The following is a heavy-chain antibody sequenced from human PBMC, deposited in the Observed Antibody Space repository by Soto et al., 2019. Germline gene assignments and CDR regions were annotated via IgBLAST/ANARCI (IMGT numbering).Heavy chain of an antibody. CDR1: GFTFSSYA. Sequence: GGSLRLSCAASGFTFSSYAMSWVHQAPGKGLEWVSAISGSGGSTYYEDSVKGRFTISRDNSKNTLYLQMNSLRAEDTAVYYCAKESIPSSIAAAAPGYFDYWGQGTLVTVSS. CDR3: AKESIPSSIAAAAPGYFDY. J-gene: IGHJ4*02. CDR2: ISGSGGST. D-gene: IGHD6-13*01. V-gene: IGHV3-23*01.